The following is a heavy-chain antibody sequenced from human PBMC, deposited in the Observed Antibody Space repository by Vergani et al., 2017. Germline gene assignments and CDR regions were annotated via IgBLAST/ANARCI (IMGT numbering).Heavy chain of an antibody. CDR3: ARVSVKGKYGSVSKSSYDYYCMDF. Sequence: QVQLVQSGAEVKKPGASVKVSCKASGYTFTGYYMHWVRQAPGQGLEWMGWINPNSGGTNYAQKFQGRVTMTRDTSISTAYMELSRLRSDETAVYYCARVSVKGKYGSVSKSSYDYYCMDFWGQGTTVTVSS. V-gene: IGHV1-2*02. CDR2: INPNSGGT. D-gene: IGHD3-10*01. J-gene: IGHJ6*02. CDR1: GYTFTGYY.